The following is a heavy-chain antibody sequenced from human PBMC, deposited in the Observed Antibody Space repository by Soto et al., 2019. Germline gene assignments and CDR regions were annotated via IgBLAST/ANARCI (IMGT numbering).Heavy chain of an antibody. CDR3: ARGMDGTIGRPHYGMDV. Sequence: SQTLSLTCAISGDSVSSNSAAWNWIRQSPSRGLGWLGRTYYRSKWYNDYAVSVKSRITINPDTSKNQFSLQLNSVTPEDTAVYYCARGMDGTIGRPHYGMDVWGQGTTVTVSS. J-gene: IGHJ6*02. D-gene: IGHD1-7*01. CDR1: GDSVSSNSAA. CDR2: TYYRSKWYN. V-gene: IGHV6-1*01.